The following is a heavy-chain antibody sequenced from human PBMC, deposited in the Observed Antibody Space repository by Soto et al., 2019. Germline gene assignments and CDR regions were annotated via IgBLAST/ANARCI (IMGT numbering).Heavy chain of an antibody. J-gene: IGHJ4*02. D-gene: IGHD3-16*01. Sequence: GASVKGSCKAAGYTFSSYGLSWVRQAPGQGLEWMGWISAYNGNTNYAQKLQGRVTMTTDTSTSTAYMELRSLRSDDTAVYYCARDYMITFGRRQNPPPDYWGQGTLVTVSS. CDR2: ISAYNGNT. V-gene: IGHV1-18*01. CDR1: GYTFSSYG. CDR3: ARDYMITFGRRQNPPPDY.